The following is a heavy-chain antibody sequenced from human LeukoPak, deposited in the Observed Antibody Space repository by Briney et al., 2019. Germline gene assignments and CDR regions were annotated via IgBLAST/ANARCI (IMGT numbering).Heavy chain of an antibody. D-gene: IGHD3-10*01. CDR1: GYSFTSFW. CDR3: AREFGEFQYYFDY. Sequence: GESLKISCKGSGYSFTSFWIGWVRQMPGKGLEWMGIIYPGDSYTIYSPSFQGQVTMLADKSISTAYLQWSSLKASDTAMYYCAREFGEFQYYFDYWGQGTLVTVSS. CDR2: IYPGDSYT. V-gene: IGHV5-51*01. J-gene: IGHJ4*02.